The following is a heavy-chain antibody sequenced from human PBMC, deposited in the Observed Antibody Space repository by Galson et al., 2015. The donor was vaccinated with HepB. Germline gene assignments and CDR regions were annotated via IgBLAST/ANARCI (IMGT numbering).Heavy chain of an antibody. CDR1: GFTFSPYW. CDR3: ARVLLRLLGWSIRRDAFDI. J-gene: IGHJ3*02. V-gene: IGHV3-7*03. CDR2: IKQDGRTT. D-gene: IGHD3-3*01. Sequence: SLRLSCAASGFTFSPYWMGWVRQAPGKGLEWVANIKQDGRTTYYVDSVKGRFTISRDNAKNSLYLQMNSLRVEDTAVYYCARVLLRLLGWSIRRDAFDIWGQGTMVTVSS.